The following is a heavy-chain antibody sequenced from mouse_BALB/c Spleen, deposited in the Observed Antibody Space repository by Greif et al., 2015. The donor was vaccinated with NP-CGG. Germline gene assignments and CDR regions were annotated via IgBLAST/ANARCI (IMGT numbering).Heavy chain of an antibody. V-gene: IGHV14-4*02. J-gene: IGHJ2*01. CDR2: IDPENGDT. CDR1: GFNIKDYY. CDR3: NAPNFSITTVVDY. Sequence: VQLQQSGAELVRSGASVKLSCTASGFNIKDYYMHWVKQRPEQGLGWIGWIDPENGDTEYAPKFQGKATMTADTSSNTAYLQLSSLTSEDTAVYYCNAPNFSITTVVDYWGQGTTLTVSS. D-gene: IGHD1-1*01.